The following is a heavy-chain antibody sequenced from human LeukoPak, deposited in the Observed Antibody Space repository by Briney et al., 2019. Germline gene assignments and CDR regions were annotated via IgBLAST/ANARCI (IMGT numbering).Heavy chain of an antibody. CDR1: GGTFSSYA. J-gene: IGHJ4*02. CDR2: IIPIFGAP. D-gene: IGHD4-23*01. CDR3: ARDRLRWPKIDY. V-gene: IGHV1-69*06. Sequence: SVKVSCKASGGTFSSYAISWVRQAPGQGLEWMGGIIPIFGAPNYAQKFQGRITITADKSTSTAYMELNSLRSEDTAVYYCARDRLRWPKIDYWGQGTLVTVSS.